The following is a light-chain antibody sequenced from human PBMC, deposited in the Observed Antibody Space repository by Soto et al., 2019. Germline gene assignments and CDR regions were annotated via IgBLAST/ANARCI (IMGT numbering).Light chain of an antibody. Sequence: DIPMTQSPSTLSASVGDRVTITCRASQSISSWLAWYQQIPGKAPKLLIYKASSLESGVPSRFSGSGAGTEFTLTSSSLQPDDFATYYCQQYNSYPYTFGQGTKLEIK. J-gene: IGKJ2*01. CDR3: QQYNSYPYT. CDR2: KAS. CDR1: QSISSW. V-gene: IGKV1-5*03.